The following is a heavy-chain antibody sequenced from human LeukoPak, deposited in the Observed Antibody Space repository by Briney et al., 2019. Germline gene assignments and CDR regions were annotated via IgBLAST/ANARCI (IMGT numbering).Heavy chain of an antibody. CDR3: AKDRLWFGDQTQGIDY. D-gene: IGHD3-10*01. V-gene: IGHV3-30*02. Sequence: GGSLRLSCAASGFTFSSYGMHWVRQAPGKGLEWVAFIRYDGSNKYYADPVKGRFTISRDNSKNTLYLQMNSLRAEDTAVYYCAKDRLWFGDQTQGIDYWGQGTLVTVSS. CDR2: IRYDGSNK. J-gene: IGHJ4*02. CDR1: GFTFSSYG.